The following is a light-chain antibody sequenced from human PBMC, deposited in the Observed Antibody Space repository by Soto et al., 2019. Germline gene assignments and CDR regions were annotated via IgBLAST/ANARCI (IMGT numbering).Light chain of an antibody. CDR1: TGTVSSSYY. CDR2: SAT. V-gene: IGLV7-43*01. CDR3: LLYYGGAQQGV. Sequence: QTVGTQEPSLTVSPGGTVTLTCASSTGTVSSSYYPNWFQQKPGQAPRSLIYSATNRHSWTPARFSGSLLGGKAALTLSGVQPEDEADYYCLLYYGGAQQGVFGGGTKLTVL. J-gene: IGLJ3*02.